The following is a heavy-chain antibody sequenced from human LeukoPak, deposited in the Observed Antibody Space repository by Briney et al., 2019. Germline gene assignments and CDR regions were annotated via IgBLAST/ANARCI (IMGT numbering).Heavy chain of an antibody. CDR3: ASVYYYGSGSYFDY. V-gene: IGHV4-59*01. Sequence: PSGTLSLTCTVSGGSISSYYWSWIRQPPGKGLEWIGYIYYSGSTNYNPSLKSRVTISVDTSKNQFSLKLSSVTAADTAVYYCASVYYYGSGSYFDYWGQGTLVTVSS. CDR2: IYYSGST. D-gene: IGHD3-10*01. CDR1: GGSISSYY. J-gene: IGHJ4*02.